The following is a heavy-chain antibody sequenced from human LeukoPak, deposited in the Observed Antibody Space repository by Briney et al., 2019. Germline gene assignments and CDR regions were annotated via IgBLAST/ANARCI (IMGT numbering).Heavy chain of an antibody. V-gene: IGHV3-43*02. CDR3: AKDTWYCSSTSCYYVVYYYYGMDV. D-gene: IGHD2-2*01. CDR2: ISGDGGST. CDR1: GFTFSSYE. Sequence: PGGSLRLSCAASGFTFSSYEVNWVRQAPGKGLEWVSLISGDGGSTYYADSVKGRFTISRDNSKNSLYLQMNSLRTEDTALYYCAKDTWYCSSTSCYYVVYYYYGMDVWGQGTTVTVSS. J-gene: IGHJ6*02.